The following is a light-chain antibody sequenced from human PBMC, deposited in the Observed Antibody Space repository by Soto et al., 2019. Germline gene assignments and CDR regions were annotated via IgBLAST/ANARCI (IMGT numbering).Light chain of an antibody. CDR1: QSVSSY. V-gene: IGKV3-11*01. CDR3: QQRSTWPLT. Sequence: EIVLTQSPATLSLSPGERATLSCRATQSVSSYLAWYQHKPGQAPRLLIYDASNRATGIPARFSGSGSGTYFTLTISSLEPEDFAVYYCQQRSTWPLTFGGGTKVEIK. CDR2: DAS. J-gene: IGKJ4*01.